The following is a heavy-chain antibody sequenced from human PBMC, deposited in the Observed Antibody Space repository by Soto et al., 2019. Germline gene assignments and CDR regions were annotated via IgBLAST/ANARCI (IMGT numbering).Heavy chain of an antibody. CDR1: GGSISSYY. Sequence: QVQLQESGPGLVKPSETLSLTCTVSGGSISSYYWSWIRQPPGKGLEWIGYIYYSGSTNYNPSLKSRVTISVDTSKNQFSLKLSSVTAADTAVYYCARYTVDIVATLDPSFWFDPWGQGTLVTVSS. CDR2: IYYSGST. D-gene: IGHD5-12*01. J-gene: IGHJ5*02. CDR3: ARYTVDIVATLDPSFWFDP. V-gene: IGHV4-59*01.